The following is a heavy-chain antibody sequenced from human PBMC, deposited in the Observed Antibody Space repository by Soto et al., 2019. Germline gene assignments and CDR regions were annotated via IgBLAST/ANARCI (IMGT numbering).Heavy chain of an antibody. J-gene: IGHJ4*02. Sequence: GGSLRLSCAASGFTFSSYAMSWVRQAPGKGLEWVSVISGSDDSTYYADSVKGRFTISRDNSKNTLYLQMNSLRAEDTAVYYCAKRSSSSAIDYSGQGTLVTVST. CDR3: AKRSSSSAIDY. CDR2: ISGSDDST. D-gene: IGHD6-6*01. V-gene: IGHV3-23*01. CDR1: GFTFSSYA.